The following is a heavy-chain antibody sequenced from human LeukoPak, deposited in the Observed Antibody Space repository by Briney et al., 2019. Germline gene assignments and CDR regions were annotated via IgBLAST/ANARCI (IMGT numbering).Heavy chain of an antibody. CDR2: MKDDGNEI. V-gene: IGHV3-7*01. J-gene: IGHJ4*02. CDR1: GFTFKNYR. CDR3: ARNRATNDY. D-gene: IGHD1-26*01. Sequence: PEGSLRLSCTASGFTFKNYRMTWVRRAPGKGLEWVASMKDDGNEIQYVDSVKGRFTISRDNAKNSLYLQMNNLRAEDTAVYYCARNRATNDYWGQGTLVTVSS.